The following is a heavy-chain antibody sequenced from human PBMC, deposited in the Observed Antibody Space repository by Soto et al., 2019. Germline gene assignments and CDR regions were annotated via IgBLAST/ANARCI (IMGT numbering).Heavy chain of an antibody. V-gene: IGHV2-5*02. Sequence: QITLKESGPTLVKPTQTLTLTCTFSGFSLSTSGVGVGWIRQPPGKALEWLALIYWDDDKRYSPSLKSRLTITKHTSKNQLVLTMSNMDPVDTSTYYCAHRWSVSSNYYFDYWGQGTLVTV. CDR2: IYWDDDK. J-gene: IGHJ4*02. D-gene: IGHD6-13*01. CDR3: AHRWSVSSNYYFDY. CDR1: GFSLSTSGVG.